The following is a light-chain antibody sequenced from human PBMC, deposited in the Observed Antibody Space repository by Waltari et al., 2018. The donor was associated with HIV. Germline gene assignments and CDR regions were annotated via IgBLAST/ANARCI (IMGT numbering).Light chain of an antibody. CDR3: SSYAGSSTWV. CDR1: SSDAGDDNY. Sequence: QSALTQPPSASGSPGQSVTISCTGISSDAGDDNYVPWYQQSPGKAPKCIIYEVSKRPSGVPDRVSGTKSGNTASLTVSGLQADDEADYYCSSYAGSSTWVFGGGTKLTVL. CDR2: EVS. V-gene: IGLV2-8*01. J-gene: IGLJ3*02.